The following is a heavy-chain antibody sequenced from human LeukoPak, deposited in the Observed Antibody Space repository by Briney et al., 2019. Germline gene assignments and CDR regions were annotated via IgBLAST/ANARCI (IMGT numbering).Heavy chain of an antibody. D-gene: IGHD4-17*01. Sequence: PSETLSLTCTVSGGSISSSSYYWGWIRQPPGKGLEWNGSIYYSGSTYYNPSLKSRVTISVDTSKNQFSLKLSSVTAADTAVYYCARHREYGDYVGEYYFDYWGQGTLVTVSS. V-gene: IGHV4-39*01. J-gene: IGHJ4*02. CDR3: ARHREYGDYVGEYYFDY. CDR2: IYYSGST. CDR1: GGSISSSSYY.